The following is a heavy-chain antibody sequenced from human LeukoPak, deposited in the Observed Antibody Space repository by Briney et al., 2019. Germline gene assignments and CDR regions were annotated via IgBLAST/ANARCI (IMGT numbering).Heavy chain of an antibody. CDR1: GCSFTSYW. CDR3: ARYYYDSSGYTYYFDY. J-gene: IGHJ4*02. V-gene: IGHV5-51*01. D-gene: IGHD3-22*01. Sequence: HGESLKISCRGSGCSFTSYWIGWVRQMPGKGLEWMGIIYPGDSDTRYSPSFQGQVTISADKSISTAYLQWSSLKASDTAMYYCARYYYDSSGYTYYFDYWGQGTLVTVSS. CDR2: IYPGDSDT.